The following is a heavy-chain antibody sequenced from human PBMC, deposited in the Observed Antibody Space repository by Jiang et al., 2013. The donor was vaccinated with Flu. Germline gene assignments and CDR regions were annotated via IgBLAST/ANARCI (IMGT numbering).Heavy chain of an antibody. Sequence: TLSLTCAISGDSVSSNSVAWIWIRQSPSRGLEWLARTYYRSKWYNDYAVSVLSRITINPDTSKNQFSLQLDSVTPEDTAVYYCARLVGARLDYWGQGTLVTVSS. D-gene: IGHD1-26*01. CDR3: ARLVGARLDY. V-gene: IGHV6-1*01. CDR2: TYYRSKWYN. CDR1: GDSVSSNSVA. J-gene: IGHJ4*02.